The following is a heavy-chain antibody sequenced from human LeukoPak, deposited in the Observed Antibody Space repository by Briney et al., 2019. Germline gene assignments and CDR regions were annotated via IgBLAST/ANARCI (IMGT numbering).Heavy chain of an antibody. J-gene: IGHJ6*02. CDR1: GGSISRYY. Sequence: SETLSLTCTVSGGSISRYYWSWIRQPPGKGLEWIGYIYYSGSTNYNPSLKSRVTISVDTSKNQFSLKLSSVTAADTAVYYCARRSPNSGYYYGMDVWGQGTMVTVSS. V-gene: IGHV4-59*01. CDR3: ARRSPNSGYYYGMDV. D-gene: IGHD2/OR15-2a*01. CDR2: IYYSGST.